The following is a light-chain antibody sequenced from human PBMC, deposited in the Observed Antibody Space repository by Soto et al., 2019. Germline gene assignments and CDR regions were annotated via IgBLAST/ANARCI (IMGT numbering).Light chain of an antibody. CDR1: QSVSSY. Sequence: ILLTQSPSTLSLSPWERSALACGASQSVSSYLAWYQQKPGQAPRLLIYDASNRATGIPARFSGSGSGTDFTLTISSLEPEDFAVYYCQQRSNWPRTFGQGTRLEIK. CDR2: DAS. J-gene: IGKJ5*01. CDR3: QQRSNWPRT. V-gene: IGKV3-11*01.